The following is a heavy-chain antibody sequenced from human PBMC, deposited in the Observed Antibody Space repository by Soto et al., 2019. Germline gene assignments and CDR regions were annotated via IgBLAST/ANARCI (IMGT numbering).Heavy chain of an antibody. CDR2: IKQDGSEK. Sequence: EVQLVESGGGLVQPGGSLRLSCAASGFTFSSYWMSWVRQAPGKGLEWVANIKQDGSEKYYVDSVKGRFTISRDNAKNSLYLQMNSLRAEDTAVYYCARVDYDILTGFPYFDYWGQGTLVTVSS. D-gene: IGHD3-9*01. V-gene: IGHV3-7*05. CDR1: GFTFSSYW. CDR3: ARVDYDILTGFPYFDY. J-gene: IGHJ4*02.